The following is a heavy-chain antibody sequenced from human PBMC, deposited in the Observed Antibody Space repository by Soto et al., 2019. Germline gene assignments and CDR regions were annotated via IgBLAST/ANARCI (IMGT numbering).Heavy chain of an antibody. CDR1: GDSISSGNLY. CDR2: IFHTGTT. J-gene: IGHJ4*02. D-gene: IGHD3-3*01. CDR3: ARMYDFWSGYYFDS. Sequence: PSETLSLTCPVSGDSISSGNLYGSWIRQPPGKGLEWIGYIFHTGTTYYNPSLKSRVTISFDPSKNQFSLKLRSVTAADTVLYYCARMYDFWSGYYFDSWGQGTLVTVPS. V-gene: IGHV4-30-4*01.